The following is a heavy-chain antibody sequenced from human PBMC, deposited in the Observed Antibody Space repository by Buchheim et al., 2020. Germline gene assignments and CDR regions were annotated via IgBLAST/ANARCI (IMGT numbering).Heavy chain of an antibody. CDR1: GFTFSSYA. Sequence: EVQLLESGGGLVQPGGSLRLSCAASGFTFSSYAMSWVRQAPGKGLEWVSAISGSGGSTYYADSVTGRFPISRANSKNTLYLQMNSLRAEDTAVYYCAKSELVVIGYYYGMDVWGQGTT. CDR3: AKSELVVIGYYYGMDV. V-gene: IGHV3-23*01. D-gene: IGHD3-22*01. CDR2: ISGSGGST. J-gene: IGHJ6*02.